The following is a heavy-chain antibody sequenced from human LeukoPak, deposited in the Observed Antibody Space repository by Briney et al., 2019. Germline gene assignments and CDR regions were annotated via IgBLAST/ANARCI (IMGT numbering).Heavy chain of an antibody. CDR1: GYSISSGYY. D-gene: IGHD6-13*01. J-gene: IGHJ5*02. V-gene: IGHV4-30-4*08. CDR3: ASAIAAAGTRFDP. CDR2: IYYSGST. Sequence: SETLSLTCAVSGYSISSGYYWGWIRQPPGKGLEWIGYIYYSGSTYYNPSLKSRVTISVDTSKNQFSLKLSSVTAADTAVYYCASAIAAAGTRFDPWGQGTLVTVSS.